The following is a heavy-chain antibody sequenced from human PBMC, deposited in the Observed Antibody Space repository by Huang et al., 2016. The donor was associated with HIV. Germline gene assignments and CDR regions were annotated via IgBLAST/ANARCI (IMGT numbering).Heavy chain of an antibody. CDR1: GDSFSDYF. Sequence: QVRLEQWGPNLLKPSDTLSLKCAVYGDSFSDYFWTWIRQSPVKGLEWIGEVNHRRSVTHNSCLRSRVSMSVDPSKNQIYLNLTSVSAADSAVYFCARPKMTASPSDSSWSFFDFWGRGTPVTVSS. J-gene: IGHJ4*02. CDR3: ARPKMTASPSDSSWSFFDF. CDR2: VNHRRSV. V-gene: IGHV4-34*01. D-gene: IGHD3-3*01.